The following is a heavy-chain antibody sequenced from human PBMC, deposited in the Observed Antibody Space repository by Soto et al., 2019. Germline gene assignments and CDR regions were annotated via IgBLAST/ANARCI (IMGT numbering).Heavy chain of an antibody. CDR2: IYHSEST. CDR3: ARDSDVRYYFDY. J-gene: IGHJ4*02. V-gene: IGHV4-4*02. CDR1: GGSISSSNW. Sequence: SETLSLTCAVSGGSISSSNWWSWVRQPPGKGLQWIGEIYHSESTNYNPSLKSRVTISVDKSKNHFSLKLSSVTAADTAVYYCARDSDVRYYFDYWGQGTLVTVSS.